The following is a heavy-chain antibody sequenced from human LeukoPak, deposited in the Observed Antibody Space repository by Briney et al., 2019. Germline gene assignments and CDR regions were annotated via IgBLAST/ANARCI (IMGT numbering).Heavy chain of an antibody. Sequence: KPSETLSLTCTVSGGSISSSSYYWGWIRQPPGKGLEWIGSIYYSGSTYYNPSLKSRVTISVDTSKNQFSLKLSSVTAADTAVYYCARHRLSYGRMYYMDVWGKGTTVTVSS. CDR1: GGSISSSSYY. D-gene: IGHD5-18*01. CDR3: ARHRLSYGRMYYMDV. CDR2: IYYSGST. V-gene: IGHV4-39*01. J-gene: IGHJ6*03.